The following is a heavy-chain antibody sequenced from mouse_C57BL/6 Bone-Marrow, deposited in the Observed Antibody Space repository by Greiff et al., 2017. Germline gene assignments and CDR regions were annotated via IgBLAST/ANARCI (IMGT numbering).Heavy chain of an antibody. CDR3: ARDYGSSYGY. CDR1: GYTFTSYW. CDR2: SYPGSGST. D-gene: IGHD1-1*01. Sequence: QVQLQQPGAELVKPGASVKMSCKASGYTFTSYWITWVKQRPGQGLEWIGDSYPGSGSTNYNEKFKSKATLTVATSSSTAYMQLSSLTSEDSAVYYCARDYGSSYGYWGQGTTLTVSS. J-gene: IGHJ2*01. V-gene: IGHV1-55*01.